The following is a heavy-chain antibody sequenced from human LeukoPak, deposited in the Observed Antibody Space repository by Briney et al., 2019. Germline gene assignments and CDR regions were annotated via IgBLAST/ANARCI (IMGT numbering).Heavy chain of an antibody. D-gene: IGHD5/OR15-5a*01. J-gene: IGHJ5*02. Sequence: ASVKVSCKASGYTFTSYDINWVRQAPGQGLEWMGWINPNSGGTNYAQKFQGRVTMTRDTSISTAYMELSRLRSDDTAVYYCARDAATSSSTSNWFDPWGQGTLVTVSS. CDR1: GYTFTSYD. V-gene: IGHV1-2*02. CDR2: INPNSGGT. CDR3: ARDAATSSSTSNWFDP.